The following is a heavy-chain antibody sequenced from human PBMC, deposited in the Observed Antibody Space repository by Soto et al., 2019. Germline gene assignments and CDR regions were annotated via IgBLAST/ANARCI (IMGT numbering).Heavy chain of an antibody. Sequence: ASVKVSCRASGYTFSSYGISWVQQDPGQGLEWMGWISAYNGNTNYAQKLQGRVTMTTDTSTSTAYMELRSLRSDDTAVYYCARPTYYYDSSGPPGYWGQGTLVTVS. CDR3: ARPTYYYDSSGPPGY. J-gene: IGHJ4*02. D-gene: IGHD3-22*01. CDR2: ISAYNGNT. V-gene: IGHV1-18*01. CDR1: GYTFSSYG.